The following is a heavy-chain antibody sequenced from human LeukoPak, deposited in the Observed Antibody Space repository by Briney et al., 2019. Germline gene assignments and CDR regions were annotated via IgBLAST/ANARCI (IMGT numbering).Heavy chain of an antibody. CDR3: AKYAYNWNAPDGFDM. CDR2: ISSDGSRK. V-gene: IGHV3-30*18. Sequence: PGGSLRLSCAASGFTFSTCSMNWVRQAPGKGLEWVAVISSDGSRKHYGDSVKGRFTISRDNSESTLFLQMNSLRTDDTSVYFCAKYAYNWNAPDGFDMWGQGTMVIVSS. J-gene: IGHJ3*02. CDR1: GFTFSTCS. D-gene: IGHD1-1*01.